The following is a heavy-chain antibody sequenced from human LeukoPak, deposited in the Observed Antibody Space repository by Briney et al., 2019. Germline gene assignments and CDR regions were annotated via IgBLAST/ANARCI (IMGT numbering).Heavy chain of an antibody. CDR2: IYLGDSDT. V-gene: IGHV5-51*01. CDR1: GYSFTSYW. CDR3: ARFPTHYSLAYFDY. D-gene: IGHD3-10*01. Sequence: GGAPEISLNGSGYSFTSYWIGLGRPVPGKGVGWVGIIYLGDSDTRYSPSFQGQVTISADKSIRTAYLQWSSLKASDTAMYYCARFPTHYSLAYFDYWGQGTLVTVSS. J-gene: IGHJ4*02.